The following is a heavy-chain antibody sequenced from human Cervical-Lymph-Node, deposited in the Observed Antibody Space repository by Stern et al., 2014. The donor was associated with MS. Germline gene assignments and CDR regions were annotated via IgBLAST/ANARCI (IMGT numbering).Heavy chain of an antibody. CDR1: GYIFTDYY. CDR2: INPKTGGA. J-gene: IGHJ3*02. V-gene: IGHV1-2*06. D-gene: IGHD2-21*01. Sequence: VQLVESGAEMKRPGTSMKVSCKASGYIFTDYYMHWVRQAPGQGLQWMGRINPKTGGANYTEAFQGRVTMARDTSISTGYMVLSSLRSDDTAVYYCAREIHPAITFDIWGQGTVVTVSS. CDR3: AREIHPAITFDI.